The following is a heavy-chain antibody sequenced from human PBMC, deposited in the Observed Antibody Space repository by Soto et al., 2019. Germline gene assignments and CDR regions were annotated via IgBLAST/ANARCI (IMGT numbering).Heavy chain of an antibody. J-gene: IGHJ5*02. CDR3: AHDRGIAAAGPLVP. CDR2: INPNSGGT. CDR1: GYTFTGYY. D-gene: IGHD6-13*01. V-gene: IGHV1-2*02. Sequence: ASVKVSCKASGYTFTGYYMHWVRQAPGQGLEWMGWINPNSGGTNYAQKFQGRVTMTRDTSTSTVYMELSSLRSEDTAVYYCAHDRGIAAAGPLVPWGQGTLVTVSS.